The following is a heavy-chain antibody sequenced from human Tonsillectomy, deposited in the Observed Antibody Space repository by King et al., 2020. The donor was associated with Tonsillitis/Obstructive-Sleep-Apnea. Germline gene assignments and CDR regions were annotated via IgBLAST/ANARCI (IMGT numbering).Heavy chain of an antibody. Sequence: QLVQSGAEVKKPGASVKVSCKASGYTFTSYYMHWVRQAPGQGLEWMGIINPSGGSTSYAQKFQGRVTMTRDTSTSTVYMELSSRRAEDTAVYYCARGRQLRGGFDYWGQGTLVTVSS. CDR1: GYTFTSYY. CDR3: ARGRQLRGGFDY. D-gene: IGHD3-10*01. J-gene: IGHJ4*02. CDR2: INPSGGST. V-gene: IGHV1-46*01.